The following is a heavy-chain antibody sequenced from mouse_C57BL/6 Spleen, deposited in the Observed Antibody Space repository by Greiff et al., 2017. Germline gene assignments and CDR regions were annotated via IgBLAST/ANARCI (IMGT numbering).Heavy chain of an antibody. Sequence: QVQLQQPGAELVRPGSSVKLSCKASGYTFTSYWMHWVKQRPIQGLEWIGNIDPSDSETHYNQKFKDKATLTVDKSSSTAYMQLSSLTSEDSAVYYCAIIYYGYDNGFAYWGQGTLVTVSA. CDR3: AIIYYGYDNGFAY. J-gene: IGHJ3*01. V-gene: IGHV1-52*01. CDR1: GYTFTSYW. CDR2: IDPSDSET. D-gene: IGHD2-2*01.